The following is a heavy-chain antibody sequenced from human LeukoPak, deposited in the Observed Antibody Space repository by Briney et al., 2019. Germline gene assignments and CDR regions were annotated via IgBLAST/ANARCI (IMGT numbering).Heavy chain of an antibody. CDR3: ARVKMGATVSDYYYYYYMDV. J-gene: IGHJ6*03. CDR1: GFTFSDYT. D-gene: IGHD1-26*01. V-gene: IGHV3-64*02. Sequence: PGGSLRLSCAASGFTFSDYTIHWVRQAPGKRLQSVSAITSNGAYTHYADSVKGRFTISRDNSRNAVFLQMGGLRIEDMAVYYCARVKMGATVSDYYYYYYMDVWGKGTTVTVSS. CDR2: ITSNGAYT.